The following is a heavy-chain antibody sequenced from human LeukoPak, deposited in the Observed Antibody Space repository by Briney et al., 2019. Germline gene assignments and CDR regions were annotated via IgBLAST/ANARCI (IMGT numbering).Heavy chain of an antibody. Sequence: GSLRLSCAASGFTFSNYDMNWVRQAPGKGLEWVSKISSSGGTIYYADSVQGRFTISRDNAKNSLYLQMIGLRAEDTAVYYCTRNFGLWGRGTLVTVSS. V-gene: IGHV3-48*03. J-gene: IGHJ2*01. CDR1: GFTFSNYD. CDR2: ISSSGGTI. CDR3: TRNFGL.